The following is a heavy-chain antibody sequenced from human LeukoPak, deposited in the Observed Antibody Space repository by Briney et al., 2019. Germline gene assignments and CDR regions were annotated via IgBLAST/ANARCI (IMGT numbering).Heavy chain of an antibody. D-gene: IGHD3-3*01. Sequence: PGGSLRLSCAASGFTFSSYSMNWVRQAPGKGLEWVANIKQDGSEKYYVDSVKGRFTISRDNAKNSLYLQMNSLRAEDTAVYYCARGPTYYDFWSGYYMFYYYMDVWGKGTTVTVSS. J-gene: IGHJ6*03. CDR1: GFTFSSYS. V-gene: IGHV3-7*01. CDR3: ARGPTYYDFWSGYYMFYYYMDV. CDR2: IKQDGSEK.